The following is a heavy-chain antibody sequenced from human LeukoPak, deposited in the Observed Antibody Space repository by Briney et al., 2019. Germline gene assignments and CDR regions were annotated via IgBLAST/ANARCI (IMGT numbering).Heavy chain of an antibody. CDR3: AKNRPPDY. Sequence: GGSLRLSCAASGFTFSSYAMAWVRQAPGKGLEWVSSITTTSSTYYADSVKGRFTISRDNFKNTLYLEMNSLRAEDTAVYYCAKNRPPDYWGQGTLVTVSS. J-gene: IGHJ4*02. CDR2: ITTTSST. V-gene: IGHV3-23*05. CDR1: GFTFSSYA.